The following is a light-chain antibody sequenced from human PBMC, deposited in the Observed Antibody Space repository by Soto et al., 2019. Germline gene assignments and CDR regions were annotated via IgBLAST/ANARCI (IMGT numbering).Light chain of an antibody. CDR1: QSISSSY. Sequence: ENVLTQSPGTLSLSPGERATLSCRASQSISSSYLAWYQQKPGQTPRLLIYHASSRATGIPDRFSGSGSGTDFTLTISRLEPEDFAVYYCQQYGDSLLTFGAGTKVEIK. CDR2: HAS. J-gene: IGKJ4*01. CDR3: QQYGDSLLT. V-gene: IGKV3-20*01.